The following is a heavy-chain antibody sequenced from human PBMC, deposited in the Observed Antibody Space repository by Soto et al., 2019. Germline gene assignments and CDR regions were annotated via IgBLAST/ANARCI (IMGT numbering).Heavy chain of an antibody. CDR1: GFTFSSYG. D-gene: IGHD6-13*01. CDR3: AKDRGIVAAGDY. V-gene: IGHV3-30*18. Sequence: QVQLVESGGGVVQPGRSLRLSCAASGFTFSSYGMHWVRQAPGKGLEWVAVISYDGSNKYYADSVKGRFTISRDNSKNTLYLQMNSLRAEDTAVYYCAKDRGIVAAGDYWGQGTLVTVSS. J-gene: IGHJ4*02. CDR2: ISYDGSNK.